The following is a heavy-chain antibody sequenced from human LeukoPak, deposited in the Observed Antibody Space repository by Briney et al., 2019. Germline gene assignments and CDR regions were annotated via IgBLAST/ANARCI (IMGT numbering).Heavy chain of an antibody. D-gene: IGHD3-3*01. CDR3: ARGSDFWSGYYGRNWFDP. CDR1: GGSFSGYY. Sequence: ASETLSLTCAVYGGSFSGYYWSWIRQPPGKGLEWIGEINHSGSTNYNPSLKSRVTISVDTSKNQFSLKLSSVTAADTAVYYCARGSDFWSGYYGRNWFDPWGRGTLVTVSS. CDR2: INHSGST. J-gene: IGHJ5*02. V-gene: IGHV4-34*01.